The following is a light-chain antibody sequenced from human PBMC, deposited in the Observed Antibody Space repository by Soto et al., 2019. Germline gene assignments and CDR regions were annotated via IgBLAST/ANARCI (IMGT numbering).Light chain of an antibody. Sequence: EVVLTQSPGTLSFSPGEKTTLSCRASQSVNRSYLGWYQKKPGQAPRLLIYDASSRATVIPDRFSGSGSGTDFTLTISRLEPEDFAVYYCQQYASSPITFGQGTRLEIK. V-gene: IGKV3-20*01. CDR2: DAS. J-gene: IGKJ5*01. CDR3: QQYASSPIT. CDR1: QSVNRSY.